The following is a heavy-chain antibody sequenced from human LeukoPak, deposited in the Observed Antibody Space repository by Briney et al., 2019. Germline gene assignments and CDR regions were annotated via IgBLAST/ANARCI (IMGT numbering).Heavy chain of an antibody. J-gene: IGHJ4*02. Sequence: GGSLRLSCAASGFTFSSYAMSWVRQAPGKGLEWVSAISGSGGSTYYADSVKGRFTISRDNSKNTLYLQMNSLRAEDTAVYYCASRRMATIRMFDYWGQGTLVTVSS. CDR3: ASRRMATIRMFDY. D-gene: IGHD5-24*01. CDR2: ISGSGGST. CDR1: GFTFSSYA. V-gene: IGHV3-23*01.